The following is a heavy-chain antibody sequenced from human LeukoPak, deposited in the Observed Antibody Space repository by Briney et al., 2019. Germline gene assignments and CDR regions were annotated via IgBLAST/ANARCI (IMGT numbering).Heavy chain of an antibody. Sequence: GGSLRLSCAASGFTFSSYGMHWVRQAPGKGLEWVAFIRYDGSNKYYADSVKGRFTISRDNSKNTLYLQMNSLRAEDTAVYYCAKDVRTEYYFDYWGQGTLVTVSS. J-gene: IGHJ4*02. V-gene: IGHV3-30*02. CDR3: AKDVRTEYYFDY. D-gene: IGHD4-17*01. CDR1: GFTFSSYG. CDR2: IRYDGSNK.